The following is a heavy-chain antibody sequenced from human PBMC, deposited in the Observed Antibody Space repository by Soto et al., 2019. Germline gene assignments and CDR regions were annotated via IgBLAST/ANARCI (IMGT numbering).Heavy chain of an antibody. CDR3: AMFGDYIWGNYRYTDFIDY. CDR1: GYTFTSYY. CDR2: INPSGGST. Sequence: ASVKVSCKASGYTFTSYYMHWVRQAPGQGLEWMGIINPSGGSTSYAQKFQGRVTMTRDTSTSTVYMELSSLRSEDTAVYYCAMFGDYIWGNYRYTDFIDYWGQGTLVTVSS. J-gene: IGHJ4*02. V-gene: IGHV1-46*03. D-gene: IGHD3-16*02.